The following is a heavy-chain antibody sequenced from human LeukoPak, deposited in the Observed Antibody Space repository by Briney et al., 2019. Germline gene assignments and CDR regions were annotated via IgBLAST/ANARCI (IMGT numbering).Heavy chain of an antibody. CDR2: INTNTGNP. V-gene: IGHV7-4-1*02. J-gene: IGHJ4*02. CDR1: GYTFTSYA. D-gene: IGHD1-7*01. Sequence: GASVKVSCKASGYTFTSYAMNWVRQAPGQGLEWMGWINTNTGNPTYAQGFTGRFVFSLDTSVSTAYLQISSLEAEDTAVYYCARVAITGTRRYFDYWGQGTLVTVSS. CDR3: ARVAITGTRRYFDY.